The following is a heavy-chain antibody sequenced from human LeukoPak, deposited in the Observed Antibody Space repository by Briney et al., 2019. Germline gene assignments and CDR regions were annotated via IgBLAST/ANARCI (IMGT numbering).Heavy chain of an antibody. CDR2: IYSGGNT. V-gene: IGHV3-53*01. CDR1: GFPVSINS. D-gene: IGHD4-17*01. Sequence: GGSLRLSCTVSGFPVSINSMSWVRQAPGKGLEWVSFIYSGGNTHYSDSVKGRFTISRDSSKNTLYLQMNSPRAEDTAVYYCARRAGEYSHPYDYWGQGTLVTVSS. J-gene: IGHJ4*02. CDR3: ARRAGEYSHPYDY.